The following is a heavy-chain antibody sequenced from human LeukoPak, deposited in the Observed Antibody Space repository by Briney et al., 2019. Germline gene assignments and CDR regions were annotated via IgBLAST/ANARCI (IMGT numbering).Heavy chain of an antibody. Sequence: SETLSLTCTVSGGSISSSSYYWGWIRQPPGKGLEWIGSIYYSGSTYYNPSLKSRVTISVDTSKNQFSLKLSSVTAADTAVYYCARVGDNSGWYFYFDYWGQGTQVTVSS. V-gene: IGHV4-39*07. CDR2: IYYSGST. CDR1: GGSISSSSYY. J-gene: IGHJ4*02. D-gene: IGHD6-19*01. CDR3: ARVGDNSGWYFYFDY.